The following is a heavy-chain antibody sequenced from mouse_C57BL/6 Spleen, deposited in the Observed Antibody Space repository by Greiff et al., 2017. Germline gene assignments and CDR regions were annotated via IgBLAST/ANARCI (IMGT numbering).Heavy chain of an antibody. V-gene: IGHV1-26*01. Sequence: EVQLQQSGPELVKPGASVKISCKASGYTFTDYYMNWVKQSHGKSLEWIGDINPNNGGTSYNQKFKGKATLTVDKSSSTAYMELRSLTSEDSAVYYCARDRTPGPFAYWGKGTLVTVSA. CDR2: INPNNGGT. CDR3: ARDRTPGPFAY. CDR1: GYTFTDYY. J-gene: IGHJ3*01.